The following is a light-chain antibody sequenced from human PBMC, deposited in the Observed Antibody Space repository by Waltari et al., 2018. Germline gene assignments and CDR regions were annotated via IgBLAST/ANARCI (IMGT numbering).Light chain of an antibody. CDR3: QSYNSSNVI. Sequence: FMLTQPHSVSESPGKTLTISCTRSSGSIASNYVQWSQQRPGRAPITVIYEDTESPPGVPDRFSGSIDSSSNSASLTLSGVKTEDEADYYCQSYNSSNVIFGGGTKLTVL. J-gene: IGLJ2*01. CDR1: SGSIASNY. CDR2: EDT. V-gene: IGLV6-57*04.